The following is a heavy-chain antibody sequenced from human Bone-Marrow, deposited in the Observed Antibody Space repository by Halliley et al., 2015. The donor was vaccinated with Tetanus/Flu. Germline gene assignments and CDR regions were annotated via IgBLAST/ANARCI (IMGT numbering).Heavy chain of an antibody. CDR3: ATSRGYLDY. J-gene: IGHJ4*02. V-gene: IGHV4-31*03. D-gene: IGHD3-16*02. Sequence: TLSLTCTVSGGSVSNNRYYWIWIRQHPGMGLEWLVNIYYSGSTYYNPSLKGRLSVSIETSKNQFSLKLSTVTAADTAVCFCATSRGYLDYWGQGTLVTVSS. CDR1: GGSVSNNRYY. CDR2: IYYSGST.